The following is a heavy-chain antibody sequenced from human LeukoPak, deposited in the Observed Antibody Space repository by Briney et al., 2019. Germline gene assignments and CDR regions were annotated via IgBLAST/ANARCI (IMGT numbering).Heavy chain of an antibody. Sequence: SETLSLTCSVSGGCITSYYWSWIRQPPGKGLEWIAYTYYSGSTRYNPSLKSRVTISLDTSKNQFSLKLTSVTAADTAVYYCARVSYDSSGYYYYYFDYWGQGTLVIVSS. CDR2: TYYSGST. D-gene: IGHD3-22*01. CDR3: ARVSYDSSGYYYYYFDY. V-gene: IGHV4-59*01. J-gene: IGHJ4*02. CDR1: GGCITSYY.